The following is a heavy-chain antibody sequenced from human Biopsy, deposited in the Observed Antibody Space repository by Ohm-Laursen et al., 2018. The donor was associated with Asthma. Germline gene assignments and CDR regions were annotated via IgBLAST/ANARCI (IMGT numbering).Heavy chain of an antibody. CDR2: INPNSGAT. Sequence: ASVKVSCKASGYTFIGYHINWMRQAPGQGLEWMGRINPNSGATNYAQKFQGRVTMTRDKSISTAYMEVSRLRSDDTAVYFCARGQKSAGDRWFDPWGQGTLVTVSS. CDR1: GYTFIGYH. CDR3: ARGQKSAGDRWFDP. J-gene: IGHJ5*02. D-gene: IGHD6-13*01. V-gene: IGHV1-2*06.